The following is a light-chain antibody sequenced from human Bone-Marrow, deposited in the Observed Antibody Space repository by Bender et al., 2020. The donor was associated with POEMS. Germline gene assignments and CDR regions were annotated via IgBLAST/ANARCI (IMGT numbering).Light chain of an antibody. CDR2: KGS. V-gene: IGLV3-25*03. J-gene: IGLJ1*01. CDR1: ALANQY. Sequence: SSDLTQPPSVSVSPGQTATITCSGHALANQYLYWYQQRPGQAPVLVILKGSERPSGISERFSGSTSGTTGTLTITRVQPEDEADYYCQSTDSSDADVFGPGTTLTVL. CDR3: QSTDSSDADV.